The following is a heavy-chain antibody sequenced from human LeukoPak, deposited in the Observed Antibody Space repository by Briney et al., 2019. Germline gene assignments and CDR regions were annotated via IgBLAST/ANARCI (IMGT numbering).Heavy chain of an antibody. D-gene: IGHD6-19*01. Sequence: GSLRLSCAASGFTFSSYAMSWVRQAPGKGLEWVAVISYDGSNKYYADSVKGRFTISRDNSKNTLYLQMNSLRAEDTGVYYCAKDLSSGSRRAYWGQGTLVTVSS. V-gene: IGHV3-30*18. CDR2: ISYDGSNK. CDR3: AKDLSSGSRRAY. CDR1: GFTFSSYA. J-gene: IGHJ4*02.